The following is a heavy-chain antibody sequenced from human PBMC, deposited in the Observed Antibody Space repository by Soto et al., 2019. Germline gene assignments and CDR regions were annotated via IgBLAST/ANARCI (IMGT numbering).Heavy chain of an antibody. CDR1: GYTFTSYD. CDR2: MNPNSGNT. D-gene: IGHD6-13*01. J-gene: IGHJ4*02. Sequence: GASVKVSCKASGYTFTSYDINWVRQATGQGLEWMGWMNPNSGNTGYAQKFQGRVTMTRNTSISTAYMELSSLRSEDTAVYYCAQLSSSLNKDFDYWGQGTLVTVSS. V-gene: IGHV1-8*01. CDR3: AQLSSSLNKDFDY.